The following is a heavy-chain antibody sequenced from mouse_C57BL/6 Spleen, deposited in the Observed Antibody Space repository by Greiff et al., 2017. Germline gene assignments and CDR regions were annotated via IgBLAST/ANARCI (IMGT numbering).Heavy chain of an antibody. J-gene: IGHJ3*01. CDR3: TRYYSNLRFAY. D-gene: IGHD2-5*01. Sequence: QVQLQQSGAELVRPGASVTLSCKASGYTFTDYEMHWVKQTPVHGLEWIGAIDPETGGTAYNQKFKGKAILTADKSSSTAYMELRSLTSEDSAVYYCTRYYSNLRFAYWGQGTLVTVSA. CDR2: IDPETGGT. CDR1: GYTFTDYE. V-gene: IGHV1-15*01.